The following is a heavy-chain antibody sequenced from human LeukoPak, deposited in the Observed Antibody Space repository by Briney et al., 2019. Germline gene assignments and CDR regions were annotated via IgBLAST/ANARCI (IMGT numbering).Heavy chain of an antibody. Sequence: EGSLRLSCAASGFTFSSYGMHWVRQAPGKGLEWVAFIRYDGSNKYYADSVKGRFTISRDNSKNTLYLQMNSLRAEDTAVYYCAQVGLTHYYLDVWGKGTTVTVSS. CDR2: IRYDGSNK. CDR3: AQVGLTHYYLDV. CDR1: GFTFSSYG. J-gene: IGHJ6*03. V-gene: IGHV3-30*02. D-gene: IGHD4-23*01.